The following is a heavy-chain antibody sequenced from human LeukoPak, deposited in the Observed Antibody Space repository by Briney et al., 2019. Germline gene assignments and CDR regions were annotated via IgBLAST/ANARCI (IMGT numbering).Heavy chain of an antibody. CDR3: ARGGGHSYSSSSLDAFDI. CDR2: MCYSGNT. CDR1: GDSISSSTYY. Sequence: SETLSLTCTVSGDSISSSTYYWGWIRQPPGKGLEWIGSMCYSGNTYYNPSLKSRVTISVDTSKNQFSLKLSSVTAADTAMYYCARGGGHSYSSSSLDAFDIWGQGTMVTVSS. V-gene: IGHV4-39*07. J-gene: IGHJ3*02. D-gene: IGHD6-6*01.